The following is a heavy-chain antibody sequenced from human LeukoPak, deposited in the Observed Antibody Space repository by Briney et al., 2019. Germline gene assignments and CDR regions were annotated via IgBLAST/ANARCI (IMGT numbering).Heavy chain of an antibody. V-gene: IGHV4-39*07. D-gene: IGHD3-22*01. J-gene: IGHJ4*02. CDR3: ARAYYYDSSGLSYYFDY. CDR1: GGSISSSSYY. CDR2: IYYSGST. Sequence: SETLSLTCTVSGGSISSSSYYWGWIRQPPGKELEWIGSIYYSGSTYYNPSLKSRVTISVDTSKNQFSLKLSSVTAADTAVYYCARAYYYDSSGLSYYFDYWGQGTLVTVSS.